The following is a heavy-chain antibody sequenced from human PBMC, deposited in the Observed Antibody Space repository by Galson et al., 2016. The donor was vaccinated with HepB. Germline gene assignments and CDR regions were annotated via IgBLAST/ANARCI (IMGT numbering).Heavy chain of an antibody. Sequence: SLRLSCAASGFTFSTYSMTWVRQAPGKGLEWVSKIIGTGCHAYYGESVRGRFTVSRDNSKNTLYLQMNNLRVEDTATYYCAREGCHDTSCYNYLDYWGQGTLVTVS. V-gene: IGHV3-23*01. D-gene: IGHD2-2*02. CDR1: GFTFSTYS. CDR2: IIGTGCHA. J-gene: IGHJ4*02. CDR3: AREGCHDTSCYNYLDY.